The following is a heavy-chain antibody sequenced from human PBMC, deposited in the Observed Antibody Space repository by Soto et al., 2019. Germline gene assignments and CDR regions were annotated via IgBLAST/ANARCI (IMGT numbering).Heavy chain of an antibody. CDR1: GHTFTSYG. J-gene: IGHJ3*02. V-gene: IGHV1-18*01. CDR3: ARDSLDVLAFDI. Sequence: ASVKVSCKASGHTFTSYGISWVRQAPGQGLEWMGWISAYNGNTNYAQKLQGRVTMTTDTSTSTAYMELRSLRSDDTAVYYCARDSLDVLAFDIWGQGTMVTVSS. CDR2: ISAYNGNT.